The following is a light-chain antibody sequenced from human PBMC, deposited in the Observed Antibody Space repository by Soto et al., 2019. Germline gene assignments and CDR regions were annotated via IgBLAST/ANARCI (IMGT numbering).Light chain of an antibody. Sequence: LTMNHATLSVYTGGRATFSCSASQSVSSYLAWYQQKPGQAPRLLIYDASNRATGIPARFSGSGSGTDFTLTISSLEPEDFAVYYCQQRIHWLTFGGVAIADI. CDR1: QSVSSY. CDR2: DAS. J-gene: IGKJ4*01. V-gene: IGKV3-11*01. CDR3: QQRIHWLT.